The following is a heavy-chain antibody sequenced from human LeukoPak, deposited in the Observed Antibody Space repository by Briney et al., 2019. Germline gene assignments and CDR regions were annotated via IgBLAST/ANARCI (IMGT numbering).Heavy chain of an antibody. CDR2: ISGSGGST. D-gene: IGHD1-26*01. V-gene: IGHV3-23*01. CDR3: AKELVGATGYFDY. CDR1: GFTFSGFW. J-gene: IGHJ4*02. Sequence: GGSLRLSCAASGFTFSGFWMSWVRQAPGKGLEWVSAISGSGGSTYYADSVKGRFTISRDSSKYTLYLQMNSLRAEDTAVYYCAKELVGATGYFDYWGQGTLVTVSS.